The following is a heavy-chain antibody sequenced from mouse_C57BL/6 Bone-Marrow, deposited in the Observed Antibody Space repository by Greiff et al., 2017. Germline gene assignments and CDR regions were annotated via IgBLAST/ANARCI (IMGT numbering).Heavy chain of an antibody. V-gene: IGHV1-64*01. CDR2: IHPNSGST. CDR3: ARSKSHSNYDY. Sequence: QVHVKQPGAELVKPGASVKLSCKASGYTFTSYWMHWVKRRPGQGLEWIGMIHPNSGSTNYNGKFKSKATLTVDKSSSTAYMQLSSLTSEDSAVYYCARSKSHSNYDYWGQGTTLTVSS. J-gene: IGHJ2*01. CDR1: GYTFTSYW. D-gene: IGHD2-5*01.